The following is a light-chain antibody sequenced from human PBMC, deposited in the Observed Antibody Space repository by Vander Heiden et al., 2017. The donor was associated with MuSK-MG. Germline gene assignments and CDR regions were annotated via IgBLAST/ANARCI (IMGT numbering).Light chain of an antibody. J-gene: IGKJ1*01. V-gene: IGKV3-15*01. Sequence: EIVMTQSPATLSVSPGERATLSCRASQSVSSNLAWYQQKPGQAPRLLIYGASTRATGIPARFSGSGSGTEFTLTISSLQSEDFAVYYCQQENNWSGTFGQGTKVXIK. CDR1: QSVSSN. CDR3: QQENNWSGT. CDR2: GAS.